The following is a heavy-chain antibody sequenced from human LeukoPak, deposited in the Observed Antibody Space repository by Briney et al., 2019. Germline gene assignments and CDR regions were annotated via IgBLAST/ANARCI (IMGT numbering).Heavy chain of an antibody. D-gene: IGHD6-19*01. Sequence: SETLSLTCAVSGGSISSSNWWSWVRQPPGKGLEWIGEIYHSGSTNYNPSLKSRVTISVDKSKNQFSLKLSSVTAADTAVYYCARDTTYSSGWYSGAFDIWGQGTMVTVSS. J-gene: IGHJ3*02. V-gene: IGHV4-4*02. CDR2: IYHSGST. CDR3: ARDTTYSSGWYSGAFDI. CDR1: GGSISSSNW.